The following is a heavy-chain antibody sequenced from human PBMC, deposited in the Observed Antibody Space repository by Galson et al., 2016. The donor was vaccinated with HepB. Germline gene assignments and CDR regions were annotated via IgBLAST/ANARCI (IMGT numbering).Heavy chain of an antibody. D-gene: IGHD3-10*01. Sequence: SLRLSCAASGFTFSNHWMSWVRQAPGKGLEWVATIKQDSSTIHYMDSVKGRFTISRDNAKNTLYLQMDDPRAEDTAVYYCARVGASTWAEDIDYWGQGTLVTVSS. V-gene: IGHV3-7*01. CDR2: IKQDSSTI. CDR1: GFTFSNHW. CDR3: ARVGASTWAEDIDY. J-gene: IGHJ4*02.